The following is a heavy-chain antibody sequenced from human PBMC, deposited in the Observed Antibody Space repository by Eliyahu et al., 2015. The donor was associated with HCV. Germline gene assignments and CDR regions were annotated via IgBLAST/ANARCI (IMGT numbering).Heavy chain of an antibody. D-gene: IGHD5-12*01. J-gene: IGHJ4*02. V-gene: IGHV3-33*01. Sequence: QVQLVESGGGVVQPGRSLRLSCAASGFTFSSYGXHXXRQAPGKGLEWVAVIWYDGSNKYYADSVKGRFTISRDNSKNTLYLQMNSLRAEDTAVYYCARDVARSPPSRNFDYWGQGTLVTVSS. CDR3: ARDVARSPPSRNFDY. CDR2: IWYDGSNK. CDR1: GFTFSSYG.